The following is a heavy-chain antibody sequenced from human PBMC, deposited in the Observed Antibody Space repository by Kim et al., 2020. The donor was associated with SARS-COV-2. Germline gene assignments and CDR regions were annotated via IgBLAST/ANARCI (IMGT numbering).Heavy chain of an antibody. Sequence: SETLSLTCAVSGGSISSSNWWSWVRQPPGKGLEWIGEIYQSETTNYNPSLKSRVTISVDKSKNQFSLKLTSVTAADTAVYYCTGPSPGIAAAGTLYYWGQGTLVTVSS. CDR1: GGSISSSNW. J-gene: IGHJ4*02. D-gene: IGHD6-13*01. CDR2: IYQSETT. V-gene: IGHV4-4*02. CDR3: TGPSPGIAAAGTLYY.